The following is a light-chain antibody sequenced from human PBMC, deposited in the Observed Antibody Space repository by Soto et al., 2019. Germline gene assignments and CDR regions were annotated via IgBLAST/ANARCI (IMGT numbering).Light chain of an antibody. CDR1: QSISSW. V-gene: IGKV1-5*03. CDR2: KAS. J-gene: IGKJ1*01. CDR3: QQYDTYPRT. Sequence: DIQMTQSPSTLSASVGDRVTITCRASQSISSWLAWYQQKPGKAPKLLIYKASSLESGVPSRFSGRGSGTEFTLTISSLQPDDFATYYFQQYDTYPRTFGQGTKVEIK.